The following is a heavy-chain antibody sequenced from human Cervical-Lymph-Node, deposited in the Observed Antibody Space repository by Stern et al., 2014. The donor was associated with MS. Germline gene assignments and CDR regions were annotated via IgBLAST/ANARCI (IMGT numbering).Heavy chain of an antibody. V-gene: IGHV4-31*03. CDR1: GGSVCSGSRY. CDR2: ISYSGNT. CDR3: ARVTEFLRFFYPDY. D-gene: IGHD3-3*01. Sequence: QLQLQESGPGLVKPSQTLSLTCTVSGGSVCSGSRYWSWIRQHPGKGLEWIGYISYSGNTYYSPSLQSRLTISMDTSKNQFSLKLRSVTAADTAIYYCARVTEFLRFFYPDYWGQGTLVTVSS. J-gene: IGHJ4*02.